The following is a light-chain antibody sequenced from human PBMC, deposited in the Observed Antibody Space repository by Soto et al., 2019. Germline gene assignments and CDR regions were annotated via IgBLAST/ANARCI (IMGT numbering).Light chain of an antibody. Sequence: DIQMTQSPSSLSASVGDRVTITCRASQSISSYLNWYQQKPGKAPKLLIYAASSLQSGVPSRFSGSGSGTDFPLTISSLQPEDFATYYCQQSYSTPVLGQGTKVEI. CDR2: AAS. V-gene: IGKV1-39*01. J-gene: IGKJ1*01. CDR3: QQSYSTPV. CDR1: QSISSY.